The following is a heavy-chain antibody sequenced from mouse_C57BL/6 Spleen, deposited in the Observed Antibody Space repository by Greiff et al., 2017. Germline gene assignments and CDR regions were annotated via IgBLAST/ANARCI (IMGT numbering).Heavy chain of an antibody. Sequence: EVQLQQSGAELVRPGASVKLSCTASGFNIKDYDMHWVKQRPEQGLEWIGRIDPEGGDTEYAPKFQGKATMTADKSSNTAYLQLSSLTSEDTVFYYCTRDYGVVVWGTGTTVTVSS. CDR2: IDPEGGDT. CDR3: TRDYGVVV. J-gene: IGHJ1*03. D-gene: IGHD1-2*01. CDR1: GFNIKDYD. V-gene: IGHV14-1*01.